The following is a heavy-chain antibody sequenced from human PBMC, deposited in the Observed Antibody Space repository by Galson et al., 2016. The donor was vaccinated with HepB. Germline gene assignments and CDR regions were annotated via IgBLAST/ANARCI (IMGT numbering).Heavy chain of an antibody. Sequence: CAISGDSVSSINAAWHWLRQSPSRGLEWLGRTYYRSKWCNDYATSLKGRIIITPDTSKNQFSLQLDSVSHEDTAVYYCASGTAYGSAFEIWGQGTLVTVSS. J-gene: IGHJ3*02. CDR1: GDSVSSINAA. CDR2: TYYRSKWCN. CDR3: ASGTAYGSAFEI. V-gene: IGHV6-1*01. D-gene: IGHD2-21*02.